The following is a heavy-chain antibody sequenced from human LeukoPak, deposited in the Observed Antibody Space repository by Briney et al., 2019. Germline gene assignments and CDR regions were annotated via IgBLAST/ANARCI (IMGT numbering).Heavy chain of an antibody. V-gene: IGHV3-33*06. J-gene: IGHJ4*02. Sequence: GRSLRLSCAASGFTFSSYGMHWVRQAPCKGLEWVAVIWYDGSNKYYADSVKGRFTISRDNSKNTLYLQMNSLRAEDTAVYYCAKDLGDIVATLDYWGQGTLVTVSS. CDR2: IWYDGSNK. CDR1: GFTFSSYG. D-gene: IGHD5-12*01. CDR3: AKDLGDIVATLDY.